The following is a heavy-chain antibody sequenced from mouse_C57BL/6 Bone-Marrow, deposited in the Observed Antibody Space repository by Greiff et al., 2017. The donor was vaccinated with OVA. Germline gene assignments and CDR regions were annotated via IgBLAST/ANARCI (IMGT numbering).Heavy chain of an antibody. D-gene: IGHD2-3*01. CDR1: GFTFSDFY. J-gene: IGHJ2*01. CDR3: ARDAYDGYFYFDY. CDR2: SRNKANDYTT. Sequence: EVKLMESGGGLVQSGRSLRLSCATSGFTFSDFYMEWVRQAPGKGLEWIAASRNKANDYTTEYSASVKGRFIVSRDTSQSILYLQMNALRAEDTAIYYCARDAYDGYFYFDYWGQGTTLTVSS. V-gene: IGHV7-1*01.